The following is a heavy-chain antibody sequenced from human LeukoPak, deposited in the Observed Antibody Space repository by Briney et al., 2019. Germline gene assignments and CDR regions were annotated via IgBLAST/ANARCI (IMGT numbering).Heavy chain of an antibody. CDR2: ISAYNSNT. V-gene: IGHV1-18*01. Sequence: ASVKVSCKASGYTFTSYGISWVRQAPGQGLEWMGWISAYNSNTNYAQKLQGRVTMTTDTSTSTAYMVLRSLRSDDTAVYYCARVDYYDSSGYLYYFDYWGQGTLVTVSS. D-gene: IGHD3-22*01. CDR3: ARVDYYDSSGYLYYFDY. CDR1: GYTFTSYG. J-gene: IGHJ4*02.